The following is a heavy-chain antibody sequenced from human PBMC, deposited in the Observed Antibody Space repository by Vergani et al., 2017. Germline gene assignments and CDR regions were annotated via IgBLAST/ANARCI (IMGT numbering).Heavy chain of an antibody. V-gene: IGHV4-34*01. D-gene: IGHD3-3*01. Sequence: QVQLQQWGAGLLKPSETLSLTCAVYGGSFSGYYWSWIRQPPGKGLEWIGEINHSGSTNYNPSLKSRVTISVDTSKNQFSLQLSSVTAADTAVYYCARTPTIFGVVIISYYYYGMDVWGQGTTVTVSS. CDR3: ARTPTIFGVVIISYYYYGMDV. CDR1: GGSFSGYY. CDR2: INHSGST. J-gene: IGHJ6*02.